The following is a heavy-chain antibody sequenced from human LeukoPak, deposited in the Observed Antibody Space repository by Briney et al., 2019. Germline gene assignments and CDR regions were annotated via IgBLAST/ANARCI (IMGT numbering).Heavy chain of an antibody. D-gene: IGHD6-19*01. V-gene: IGHV1-2*02. J-gene: IGHJ4*02. Sequence: ASVKVSCKASGYTFTVYYMHWGRQAPGHGLEWMGWINPNSGGTNYAQKFQGRVPMTRDTSISTAYMELSRLRSDDTAVYYCARVPIAVADRGFDYWGQGTLVTVSS. CDR2: INPNSGGT. CDR1: GYTFTVYY. CDR3: ARVPIAVADRGFDY.